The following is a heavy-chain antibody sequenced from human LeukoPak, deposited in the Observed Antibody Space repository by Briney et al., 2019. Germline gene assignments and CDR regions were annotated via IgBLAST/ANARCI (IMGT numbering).Heavy chain of an antibody. Sequence: GGSLRLSCAASGFSFSVYSMIWVRQVPGKGLEWVSSISSDSKYIYYAGSMKGRFTVSRDNARNSPSLQMDSPGAEDTAIYYCARGHSGSYQRNDAFDIWGQGTMVTVSS. J-gene: IGHJ3*02. CDR1: GFSFSVYS. CDR2: ISSDSKYI. V-gene: IGHV3-21*01. CDR3: ARGHSGSYQRNDAFDI. D-gene: IGHD1-26*01.